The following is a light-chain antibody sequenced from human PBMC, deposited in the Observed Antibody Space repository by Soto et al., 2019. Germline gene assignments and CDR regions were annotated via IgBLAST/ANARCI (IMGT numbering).Light chain of an antibody. CDR3: SSYTSSNTPYV. Sequence: QSALTQPASVSGSPGQSITFSCTGTSSDVGTYNLVSWYQQRPGKAPKLMIFESTKRPSGVSNRFSGSKSGNTASLTISGLQAEDEADYYCSSYTSSNTPYVFGTGTKLTVL. V-gene: IGLV2-14*02. J-gene: IGLJ1*01. CDR1: SSDVGTYNL. CDR2: EST.